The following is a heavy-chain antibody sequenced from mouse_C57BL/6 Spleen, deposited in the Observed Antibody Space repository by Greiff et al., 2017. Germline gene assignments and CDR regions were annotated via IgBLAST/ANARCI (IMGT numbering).Heavy chain of an antibody. CDR2: IWSGGST. Sequence: QVQLKESGPGLVQPSQSLSITCTVSGFSLTSYGVHWVRQPPGKGLEWLGVIWSGGSTDYNAAFISRLSISKDNSKSQVFFKMNSLQADDTAIYYCATSGYSRRYFDVWGTGTTVTVSS. CDR1: GFSLTSYG. D-gene: IGHD3-1*01. CDR3: ATSGYSRRYFDV. V-gene: IGHV2-4*01. J-gene: IGHJ1*03.